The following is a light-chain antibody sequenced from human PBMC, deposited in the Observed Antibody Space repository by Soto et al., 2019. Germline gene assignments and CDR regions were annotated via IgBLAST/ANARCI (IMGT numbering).Light chain of an antibody. CDR3: QQYYSSPFT. Sequence: DIVMTQSPDSLTVSLGERATINCKSSQSVLKSSNTKNYLNWYQQKPGQPPKLLFYWASTPEYGVPDRFSGSGSGTDFTLTISCLQAEDVAVYYCQQYYSSPFTFGGGTKVEIK. J-gene: IGKJ4*01. V-gene: IGKV4-1*01. CDR2: WAS. CDR1: QSVLKSSNTKNY.